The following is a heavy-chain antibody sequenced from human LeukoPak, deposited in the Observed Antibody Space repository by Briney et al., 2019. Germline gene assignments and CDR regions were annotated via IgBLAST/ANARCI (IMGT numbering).Heavy chain of an antibody. CDR2: ISYDGSNK. V-gene: IGHV3-30*18. CDR3: AKSCIAVAGTANKSSFDY. Sequence: GGSLRLSCGVSGFTFSSYGMHWVRQAPGKGLEWVAVISYDGSNKYYADSVKGRFTISRDNSKNTLYLQMNSLRAEDTAVYYCAKSCIAVAGTANKSSFDYWGQGTLVTVSS. D-gene: IGHD6-19*01. J-gene: IGHJ4*02. CDR1: GFTFSSYG.